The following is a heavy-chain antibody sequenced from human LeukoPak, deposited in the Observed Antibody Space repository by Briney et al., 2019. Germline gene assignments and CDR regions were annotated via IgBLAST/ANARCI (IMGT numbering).Heavy chain of an antibody. J-gene: IGHJ4*02. D-gene: IGHD5-12*01. CDR1: GYSISSGYY. CDR2: IYYSGST. V-gene: IGHV4-38-2*01. CDR3: ARPQRGFSGYRASYYFDY. Sequence: KPSETLSLTCAVSGYSISSGYYWGWIRQPPGKGLEWIGNIYYSGSTYYNPSLQSRVTISVDTSKNQFSLKLSSVTAADTAVYYCARPQRGFSGYRASYYFDYWGQGALVTVSS.